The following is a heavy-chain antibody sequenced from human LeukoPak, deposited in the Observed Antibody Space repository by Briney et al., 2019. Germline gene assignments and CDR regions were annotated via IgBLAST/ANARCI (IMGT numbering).Heavy chain of an antibody. CDR2: ISGSGGST. J-gene: IGHJ6*03. V-gene: IGHV3-23*01. D-gene: IGHD6-13*01. CDR1: GFTFSSYA. CDR3: ARGMSSSWYDYYYYMDV. Sequence: GGSLRLSCAASGFTFSSYAMSWVRQAPGKGLEWVSAISGSGGSTYYADSVKGRFTISRDNSKNTLYLQMNSLRAEDTAVYYCARGMSSSWYDYYYYMDVWGKGTAVTVSS.